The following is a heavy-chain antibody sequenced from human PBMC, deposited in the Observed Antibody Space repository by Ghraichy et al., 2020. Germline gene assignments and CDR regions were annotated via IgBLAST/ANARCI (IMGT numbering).Heavy chain of an antibody. CDR1: GGPISSCSYY. Sequence: SETLSLTCTVSGGPISSCSYYLSWIWPPAGKGLEWMGRIYTSGSTNYNPSLKSRVTISVDTSKNQFSLKLSSVTAADTAVYYCARVAGSYDYFDYWGQGTLVTVSS. CDR2: IYTSGST. CDR3: ARVAGSYDYFDY. V-gene: IGHV4-61*02. D-gene: IGHD1-26*01. J-gene: IGHJ4*02.